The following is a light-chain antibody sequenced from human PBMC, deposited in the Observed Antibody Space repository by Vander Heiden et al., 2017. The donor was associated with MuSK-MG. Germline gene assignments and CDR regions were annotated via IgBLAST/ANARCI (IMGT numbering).Light chain of an antibody. V-gene: IGLV1-44*01. J-gene: IGLJ1*01. CDR2: TNN. CDR1: SSNVRSHT. Sequence: QSVLTQPPSASGTPGQRVTISCSGTSSNVRSHTVDWYTTVPGAPPKLLIYTNNQRPAGVPDRFSGSQSGTSASLAITGLRAGDEADYYCATWDDSLNGLVFGSGTVVTVL. CDR3: ATWDDSLNGLV.